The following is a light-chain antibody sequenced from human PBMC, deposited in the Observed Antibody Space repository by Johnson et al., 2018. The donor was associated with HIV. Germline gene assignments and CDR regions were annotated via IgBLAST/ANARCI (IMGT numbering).Light chain of an antibody. CDR2: DNH. V-gene: IGLV1-51*01. Sequence: QSVLTQPPSVSAAPGQKVTISCSGSSSNIGNNFVSWYQQVPGTAPKLLIYDNHRRPSGIPDRFSGSKSGTSATLGITGLQTGDEADYYCGTWDSTLRNWFFATGTKVTRL. J-gene: IGLJ1*01. CDR3: GTWDSTLRNWF. CDR1: SSNIGNNF.